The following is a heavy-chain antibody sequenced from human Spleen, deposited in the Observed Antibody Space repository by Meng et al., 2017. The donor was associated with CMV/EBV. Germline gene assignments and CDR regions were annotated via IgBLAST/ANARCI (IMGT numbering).Heavy chain of an antibody. CDR2: ISAYNGNT. J-gene: IGHJ6*02. CDR1: GYTFTSYG. Sequence: ASVKVSCKASGYTFTSYGISWVRQAPGQGLEWMGWISAYNGNTNYAQKLQGRVTMTTDTSTSTAYMELRGLRSDDTAVYYCARDERELPYEYSILMDVWGQGTTVTVSS. CDR3: ARDERELPYEYSILMDV. V-gene: IGHV1-18*01. D-gene: IGHD6-6*01.